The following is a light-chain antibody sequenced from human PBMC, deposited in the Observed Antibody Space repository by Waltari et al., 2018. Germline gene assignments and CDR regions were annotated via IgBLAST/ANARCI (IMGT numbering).Light chain of an antibody. V-gene: IGKV3-20*01. Sequence: EIVLTQSPGTLSLSPGERGTLSCRASPSFSRFLAWYQQKPGQAPRLLIYGASTRATGIPDRFSGSGSGTDFSLTISRLEPEDFAVYYCQKYDRLPATFGQGTKVEIK. CDR3: QKYDRLPAT. CDR1: PSFSRF. J-gene: IGKJ1*01. CDR2: GAS.